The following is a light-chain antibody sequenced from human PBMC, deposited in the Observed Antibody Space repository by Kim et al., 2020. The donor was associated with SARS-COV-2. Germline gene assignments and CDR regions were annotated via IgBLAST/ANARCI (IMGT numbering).Light chain of an antibody. CDR1: HSVRISY. CDR3: QQYGSSPLT. CDR2: GAS. V-gene: IGKV3-20*01. J-gene: IGKJ4*01. Sequence: TPGDRASLSCRASHSVRISYLPCYQQKPGQAPRLLIYGASSRATGIPDRFSGSGSRTDFTLTISRLEPEDVAVYYCQQYGSSPLTFGGGTKVDIK.